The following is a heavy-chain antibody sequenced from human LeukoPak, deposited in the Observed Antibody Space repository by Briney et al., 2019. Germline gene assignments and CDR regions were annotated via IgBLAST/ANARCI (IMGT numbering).Heavy chain of an antibody. V-gene: IGHV3-9*01. CDR2: ISWNSGSI. CDR1: GFTFDDYA. Sequence: GGSLRLSCAASGFTFDDYAMHWVRQAPGKGLEWVSGISWNSGSIGYADSVKGRFTISRDNAKNSLYLEMNSLRAEDTALYYCAKDKESIAAAGLDYWGQGTLVTVSS. J-gene: IGHJ4*02. D-gene: IGHD6-13*01. CDR3: AKDKESIAAAGLDY.